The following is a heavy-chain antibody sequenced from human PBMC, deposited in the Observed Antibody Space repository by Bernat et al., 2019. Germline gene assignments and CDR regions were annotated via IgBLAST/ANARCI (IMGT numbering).Heavy chain of an antibody. CDR3: ARGTSTSAPYMDV. CDR2: ISSSSYT. CDR1: GFTFSDYY. V-gene: IGHV3-11*05. Sequence: HVQLVESGGALVKPGGSLRLSCAASGFTFSDYYMSWIRQAPGKGLDWVSYISSSSYTNSADSVKGRFTISRENDKNALYLKMNSLRAEDTAVYYCARGTSTSAPYMDVWGKGTTVTVSS. J-gene: IGHJ6*03.